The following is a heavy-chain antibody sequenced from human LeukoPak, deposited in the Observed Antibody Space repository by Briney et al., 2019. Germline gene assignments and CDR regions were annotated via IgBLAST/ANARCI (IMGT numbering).Heavy chain of an antibody. CDR2: IKKDGSET. CDR1: GFTFSTYW. D-gene: IGHD5-12*01. CDR3: ARGRYSGTTYYFDY. J-gene: IGHJ4*02. V-gene: IGHV3-7*03. Sequence: GGSLRLSCAASGFTFSTYWMSWVRQAPGKGLEWVANIKKDGSETYYVDSVKGRFTISRDNAKNSLYLQMNSLRAEDTAMYYCARGRYSGTTYYFDYWGQGTLVTVSS.